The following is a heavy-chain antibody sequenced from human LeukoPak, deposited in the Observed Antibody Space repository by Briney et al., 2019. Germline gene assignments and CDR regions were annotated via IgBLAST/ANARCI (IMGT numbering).Heavy chain of an antibody. CDR1: GGSISSYY. CDR3: ARVKVVVPAGNPSLYFQH. D-gene: IGHD2-2*01. CDR2: IYHSGST. Sequence: SETLSLTCTVSGGSISSYYWSWIRQPPGKGLEWIGYIYHSGSTYYNPSPKSRVTISVDRSKNQFSLKLSSVTAADTAVYYCARVKVVVPAGNPSLYFQHWGQGTLVTVSS. J-gene: IGHJ1*01. V-gene: IGHV4-59*12.